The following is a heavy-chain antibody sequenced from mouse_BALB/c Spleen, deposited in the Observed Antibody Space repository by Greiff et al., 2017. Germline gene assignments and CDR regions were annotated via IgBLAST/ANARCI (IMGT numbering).Heavy chain of an antibody. CDR2: IYPGDGDT. CDR1: GYTFTSYW. Sequence: QVQLQQSGAELARPGASVTLSCTASGYTFTSYWMQWVKQRPGQGLEWIGAIYPGDGDTRYTQKFKGKATLTADKSSSTDYMQLSSLASEDYAVYYCARGGYGSYGGYAMDYWGQGTSVTVSS. J-gene: IGHJ4*01. CDR3: ARGGYGSYGGYAMDY. D-gene: IGHD2-10*02. V-gene: IGHV1-87*01.